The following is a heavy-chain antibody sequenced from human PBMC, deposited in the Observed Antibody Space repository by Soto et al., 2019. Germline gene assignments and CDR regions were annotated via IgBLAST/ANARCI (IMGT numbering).Heavy chain of an antibody. CDR1: CGSIRSGGYY. CDR3: ASQITMVRGVIPNINWFAP. V-gene: IGHV4-31*03. Sequence: ASQTLSLTCTVSCGSIRSGGYYWSWIRKHPGKGLEWIGYIYYSGSTYYNPSLKSRVTISVYTSKNQFSLKLSSVTAADTAVYYCASQITMVRGVIPNINWFAPWGQGTLVTVSS. CDR2: IYYSGST. J-gene: IGHJ5*02. D-gene: IGHD3-10*01.